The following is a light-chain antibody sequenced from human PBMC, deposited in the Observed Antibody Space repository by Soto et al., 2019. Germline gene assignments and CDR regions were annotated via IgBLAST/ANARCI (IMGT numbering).Light chain of an antibody. CDR1: SSSKW. J-gene: IGKJ2*01. CDR3: QHTPDLT. Sequence: DIQMHHSPSTRAASVGDTVTMTCRSSSKWLAWYQKKPAKSPTRLIYDVSNLERGGSPGFIGSTSGAESTLTFTGLQPDDLRTYCCQHTPDLTFGEGTKVEI. V-gene: IGKV1-5*01. CDR2: DVS.